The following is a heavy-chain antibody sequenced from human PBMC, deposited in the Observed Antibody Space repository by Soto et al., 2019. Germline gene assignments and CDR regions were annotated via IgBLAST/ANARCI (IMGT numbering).Heavy chain of an antibody. V-gene: IGHV4-31*03. CDR3: ARLTTVSYFDS. CDR2: IFYSGSS. D-gene: IGHD4-17*01. J-gene: IGHJ4*02. Sequence: PSETLSLTCTVSGGSINSDYYWSWIRQHPGKGLEWVGYIFYSGSSYYNPSLKSRITISVDTSKNQFSLKLSSVTAADTAVYYCARLTTVSYFDSWGLGTLVTVS. CDR1: GGSINSDYY.